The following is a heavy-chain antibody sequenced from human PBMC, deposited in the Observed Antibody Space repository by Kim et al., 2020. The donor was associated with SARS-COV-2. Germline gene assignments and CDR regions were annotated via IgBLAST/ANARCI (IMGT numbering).Heavy chain of an antibody. D-gene: IGHD6-13*01. V-gene: IGHV1-3*01. Sequence: YSRSLQDRVTHTRDTSATTAYLEQSNLRSEDTAVYYCTRTSRIAWYGNHFFDYWGQGTLVTVSS. CDR3: TRTSRIAWYGNHFFDY. J-gene: IGHJ4*02.